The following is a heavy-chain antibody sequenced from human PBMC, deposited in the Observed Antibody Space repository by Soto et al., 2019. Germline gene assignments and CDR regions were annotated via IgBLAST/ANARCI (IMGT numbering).Heavy chain of an antibody. J-gene: IGHJ5*02. CDR3: ARVPDR. D-gene: IGHD2-2*01. CDR2: IYHSGST. Sequence: SETLSLTCAVSGGSVSSTNWWSWVRQSPGKGLEWIGDIYHSGSTYYNPSLKSRVTISVDRSKNQFSLKLSSVTAADTAVYYCARVPDRWGQGTLVTVSS. CDR1: GGSVSSTNW. V-gene: IGHV4-4*02.